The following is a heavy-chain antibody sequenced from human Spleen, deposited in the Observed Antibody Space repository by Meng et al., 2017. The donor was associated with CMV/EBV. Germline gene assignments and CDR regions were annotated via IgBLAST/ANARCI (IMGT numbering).Heavy chain of an antibody. CDR3: ARDRGWLQFGGAFDI. J-gene: IGHJ3*02. CDR2: ISVYNANT. D-gene: IGHD5-24*01. V-gene: IGHV1-18*01. CDR1: GYTFTSYG. Sequence: VKVSCKASGYTFTSYGISWVRQAPGQGLEWMGWISVYNANTNYEQKFQGRVTMTTDTSTSTAYMDLRSLRSDDTAVYYCARDRGWLQFGGAFDIWGQGTMVTVSS.